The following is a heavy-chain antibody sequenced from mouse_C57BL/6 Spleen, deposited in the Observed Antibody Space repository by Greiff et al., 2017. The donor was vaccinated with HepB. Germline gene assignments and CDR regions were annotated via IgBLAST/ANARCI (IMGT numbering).Heavy chain of an antibody. CDR2: INPNNVGT. Sequence: EVKLMESGPELVKPGASVKISCKASGYTFTDYYMNWVKQSHGKSLEGIGDINPNNVGTSYNQKFKGKATLTVDKSSSTAYMELRSLTSEDSAVYYCARRYYGSSSIYYYAMDYWGQGTSVTVSS. D-gene: IGHD1-1*01. V-gene: IGHV1-26*01. CDR1: GYTFTDYY. CDR3: ARRYYGSSSIYYYAMDY. J-gene: IGHJ4*01.